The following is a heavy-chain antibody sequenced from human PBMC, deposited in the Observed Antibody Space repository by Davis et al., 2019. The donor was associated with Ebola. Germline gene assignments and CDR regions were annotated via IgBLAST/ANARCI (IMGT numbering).Heavy chain of an antibody. CDR1: GFTFSSYS. CDR2: ISYDGSNK. CDR3: ARASVGTTRRTFDL. D-gene: IGHD1-26*01. J-gene: IGHJ3*01. Sequence: GGSLRLSCAASGFTFSSYSMNWVRQAPGKGLEWVAVISYDGSNKYYADSVKGRFTISRDNAKNTLYLQLNSLRAEDTAVYFCARASVGTTRRTFDLWGQGTMVTVSS. V-gene: IGHV3-30*03.